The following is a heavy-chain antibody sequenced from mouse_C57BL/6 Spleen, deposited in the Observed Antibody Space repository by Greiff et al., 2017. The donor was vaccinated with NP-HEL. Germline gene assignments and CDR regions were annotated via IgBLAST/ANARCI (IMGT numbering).Heavy chain of an antibody. Sequence: VMLVESGAELAKPGASVKLSCKASGYTFTSYWMHWVKQRPGQGLEWIGYINPSSGYTKYNQKFKDKATLTADKSSSTAYMQLSSLTYEDSAVYYCARDYGSSSYYFDYWGQGTTLTVSS. V-gene: IGHV1-7*01. D-gene: IGHD1-1*01. J-gene: IGHJ2*01. CDR3: ARDYGSSSYYFDY. CDR1: GYTFTSYW. CDR2: INPSSGYT.